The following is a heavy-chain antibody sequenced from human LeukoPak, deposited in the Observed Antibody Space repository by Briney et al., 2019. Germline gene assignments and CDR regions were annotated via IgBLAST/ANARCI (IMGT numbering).Heavy chain of an antibody. J-gene: IGHJ4*02. V-gene: IGHV1-18*01. CDR2: IITDSGNT. D-gene: IGHD3-10*01. CDR3: ARGRGRTMIRGVNDY. Sequence: ASVKVSCKASGYTFTSYDINWVRQATGQGLEWMGWIITDSGNTNYAQKFQGRVTLTTDTSTSTVYMDLRSLRSDDTAVYYCARGRGRTMIRGVNDYWGQGTLVTVSS. CDR1: GYTFTSYD.